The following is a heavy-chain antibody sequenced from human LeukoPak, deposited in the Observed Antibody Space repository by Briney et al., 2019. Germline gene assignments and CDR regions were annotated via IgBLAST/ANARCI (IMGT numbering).Heavy chain of an antibody. J-gene: IGHJ5*02. V-gene: IGHV1-18*01. Sequence: RRASVKVSCKASGYTFTSYGISWVRQAPGQGLEWMGWISAYNGNTNYAQKLQGRVTMTTDTSTSTAYMELRSLRSDDTAVYYCARARIAAAYNWFDPWGQGTLVTVSS. CDR2: ISAYNGNT. CDR1: GYTFTSYG. D-gene: IGHD6-13*01. CDR3: ARARIAAAYNWFDP.